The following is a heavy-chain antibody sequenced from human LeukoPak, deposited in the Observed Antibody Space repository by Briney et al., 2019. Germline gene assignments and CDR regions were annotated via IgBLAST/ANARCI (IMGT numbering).Heavy chain of an antibody. Sequence: PGGSLRLSCATSGFTFSTYFMHWVRQAPGKGLEWVANIKQDGSEKYYVDSVKGRFTISRDNAKNSLYLQMNSLRAEDTAVYYCARKAYGLDVWGKGTTVTVSS. J-gene: IGHJ6*04. CDR1: GFTFSTYF. V-gene: IGHV3-7*03. CDR3: ARKAYGLDV. CDR2: IKQDGSEK.